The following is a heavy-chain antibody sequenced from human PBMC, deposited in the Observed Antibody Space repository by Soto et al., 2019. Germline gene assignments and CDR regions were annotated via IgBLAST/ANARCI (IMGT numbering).Heavy chain of an antibody. D-gene: IGHD5-12*01. V-gene: IGHV1-69*13. CDR3: ARDLDVATIPNDAFDI. J-gene: IGHJ3*02. CDR1: GGNFSSYA. Sequence: GASVKVSCKASGGNFSSYAISWVRQAPGQGLEWMGGIIPIFGTANYAQKVQWRVTITADESTSRAYMELSSLRSEDTAVYYCARDLDVATIPNDAFDIWGEGTMVTVSS. CDR2: IIPIFGTA.